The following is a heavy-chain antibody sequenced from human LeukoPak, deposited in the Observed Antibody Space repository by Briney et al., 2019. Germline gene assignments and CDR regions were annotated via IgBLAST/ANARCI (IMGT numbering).Heavy chain of an antibody. V-gene: IGHV3-23*01. D-gene: IGHD6-19*01. CDR3: AKDRSSGWYDY. CDR2: ISGSGGGT. Sequence: PGGSLRLSCVASGFTFSSYDMSWVRQAPGKGLEWVSGISGSGGGTYYADSVKGRFTISRDNSKNTLYLKMDSLRAEDTAVYYCAKDRSSGWYDYWGRGTLVIVSS. CDR1: GFTFSSYD. J-gene: IGHJ4*02.